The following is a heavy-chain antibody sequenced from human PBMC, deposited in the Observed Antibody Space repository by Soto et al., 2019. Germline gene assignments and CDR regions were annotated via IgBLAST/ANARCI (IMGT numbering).Heavy chain of an antibody. Sequence: GGSLRLSCAAPGFTFSSYGMHWVRQAPGKGLEWVAVISYDGSNKYYADSVKGRFTISRDNSKNTLYLQMNSLRAEDTAVYYCAKDLSRGVVPAAKGAAGGKYYGMDVWGQGTTVTVSS. J-gene: IGHJ6*02. D-gene: IGHD2-2*01. CDR3: AKDLSRGVVPAAKGAAGGKYYGMDV. CDR1: GFTFSSYG. CDR2: ISYDGSNK. V-gene: IGHV3-30*18.